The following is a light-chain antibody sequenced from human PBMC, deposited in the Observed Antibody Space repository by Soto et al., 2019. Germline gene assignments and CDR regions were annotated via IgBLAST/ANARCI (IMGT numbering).Light chain of an antibody. V-gene: IGLV2-14*01. CDR3: SSYTSSSTLV. Sequence: QSALTQPASVSGSPGQSITISCTGTSSDIGGFDYVSWYQQHPGKAPKLIIYEVSSRPSGVSNRFSGSKSGNTASLTISGLQAEDEAHYYCSSYTSSSTLVFGGGTKVTVL. CDR2: EVS. CDR1: SSDIGGFDY. J-gene: IGLJ2*01.